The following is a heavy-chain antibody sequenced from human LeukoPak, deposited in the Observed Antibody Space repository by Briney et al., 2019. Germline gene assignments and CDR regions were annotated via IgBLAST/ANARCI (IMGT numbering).Heavy chain of an antibody. Sequence: SETLSLTCTVSGGSISTYFWTWIRQPPGKGLEWIGYIDYSAYTKYNPSLKSRVTISVDTSKDQFSLSLSSLTAADTAVYYCAREVSRGRSGYQIDYWGPGTLVTVSS. CDR1: GGSISTYF. V-gene: IGHV4-59*01. CDR3: AREVSRGRSGYQIDY. D-gene: IGHD3-22*01. J-gene: IGHJ4*02. CDR2: IDYSAYT.